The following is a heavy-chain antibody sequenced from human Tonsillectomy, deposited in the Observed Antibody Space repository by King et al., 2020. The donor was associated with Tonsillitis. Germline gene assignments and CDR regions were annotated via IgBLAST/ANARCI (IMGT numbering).Heavy chain of an antibody. D-gene: IGHD6-19*01. V-gene: IGHV3-30*18. CDR1: GFTFSSYG. CDR2: ILYDGNNK. Sequence: VQLVESGGGVVQPGRSLRLSCAASGFTFSSYGMHWVRQAPGKGLEWVALILYDGNNKYYGDSVKGRFTISRDNSKNTLYLQMNSLIAEDTAVYYCAKDPSSGWFFDYWGQGTLVTVSS. J-gene: IGHJ4*02. CDR3: AKDPSSGWFFDY.